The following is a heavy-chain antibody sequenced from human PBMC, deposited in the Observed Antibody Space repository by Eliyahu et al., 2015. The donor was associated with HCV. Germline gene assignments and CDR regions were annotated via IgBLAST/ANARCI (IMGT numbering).Heavy chain of an antibody. D-gene: IGHD1-1*01. J-gene: IGHJ4*02. Sequence: EVQLLESGGGLVQPGGSLRLSCVASGFTFSDYXMSWVRQAPGRGVEWVSIIGGSGGTTYYADSVKGRFTISRDNSKNTLYLQMTSLRAEDTALYYCVKGALAGQWGQGTLVTVSS. CDR2: IGGSGGTT. V-gene: IGHV3-23*01. CDR3: VKGALAGQ. CDR1: GFTFSDYX.